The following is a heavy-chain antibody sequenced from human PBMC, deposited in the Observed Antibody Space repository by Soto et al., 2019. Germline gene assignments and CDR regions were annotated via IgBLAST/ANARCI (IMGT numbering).Heavy chain of an antibody. V-gene: IGHV1-8*01. CDR2: MNPKSGNT. CDR3: ARGLEWSWALDP. CDR1: GYTFTSYD. J-gene: IGHJ5*02. Sequence: QVQLVQSGAEVKKPGASVKVSCKASGYTFTSYDINWVRQATGQGLEWMGWMNPKSGNTGYAQKFQGRVTMTRNTSISTAYMELSSLRSEDTAMYSCARGLEWSWALDPWGQGTLVTVSS. D-gene: IGHD3-3*01.